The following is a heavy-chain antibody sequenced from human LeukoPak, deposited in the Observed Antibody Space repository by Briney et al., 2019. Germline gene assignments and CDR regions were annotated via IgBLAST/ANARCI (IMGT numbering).Heavy chain of an antibody. J-gene: IGHJ4*02. CDR2: VNLQGST. CDR1: GGSISITNW. CDR3: AREGGPYRPLDY. Sequence: SDTLSLTCGVSGGSISITNWWTWFRQPPGKGLEWSGEVNLQGSTNYNPSLKSRVDISVDKSENHISLKLTSVTAADTDVYYCAREGGPYRPLDYSGQGTLVTVAS. V-gene: IGHV4-4*02.